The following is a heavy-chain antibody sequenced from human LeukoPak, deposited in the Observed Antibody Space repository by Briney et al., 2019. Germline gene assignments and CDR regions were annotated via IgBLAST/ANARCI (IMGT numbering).Heavy chain of an antibody. CDR3: ARTQNTIFGVVIPNYGMDV. D-gene: IGHD3-3*01. CDR1: GGSISSYY. CDR2: IYYSGST. Sequence: SETLSLTCTVSGGSISSYYWSWIRQPPGKGLEWIGYIYYSGSTNYNPSLKSRVTISVDTSKNQFSLKLSSATAADTAVYYCARTQNTIFGVVIPNYGMDVWGQGTTVTVSS. J-gene: IGHJ6*02. V-gene: IGHV4-59*08.